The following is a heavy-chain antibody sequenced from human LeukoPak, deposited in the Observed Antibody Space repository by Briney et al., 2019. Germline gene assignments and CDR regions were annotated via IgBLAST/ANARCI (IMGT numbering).Heavy chain of an antibody. CDR2: IIPIFGIA. V-gene: IGHV1-69*04. CDR3: ARGHYDFWSGYRYYYYYGMDV. CDR1: GGTCSSYA. Sequence: ASVKVSCKASGGTCSSYAISWVRQAPGQGLEWMGRIIPIFGIANYAQKFQGRVTITADKSTSTAYMELSSLRSEDTAVYYCARGHYDFWSGYRYYYYYGMDVWGQGTTVTVSS. J-gene: IGHJ6*02. D-gene: IGHD3-3*01.